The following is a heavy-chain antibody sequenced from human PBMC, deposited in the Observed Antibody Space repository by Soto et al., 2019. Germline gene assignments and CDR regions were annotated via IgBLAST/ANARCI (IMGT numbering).Heavy chain of an antibody. CDR1: GGSISSSSYY. CDR2: IYYSGST. J-gene: IGHJ4*02. D-gene: IGHD6-19*01. CDR3: ARGREYSSGWYGEFDY. Sequence: QLQVQESGPGLVKPSETLSLTCTVSGGSISSSSYYWGWIRQPPGKGLEWIGSIYYSGSTYYNPSLKSRVTISVDTSKNQFSLKLSSVTAADTAVYYCARGREYSSGWYGEFDYWGQGTLVTVSS. V-gene: IGHV4-39*01.